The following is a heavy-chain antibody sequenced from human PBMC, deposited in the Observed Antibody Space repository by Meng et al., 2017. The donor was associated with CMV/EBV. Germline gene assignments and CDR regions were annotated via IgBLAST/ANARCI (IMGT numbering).Heavy chain of an antibody. CDR3: AREFFDYYDSSGYFLY. Sequence: KVSCKASGGTFSSYAISWVRQAPGQGLEWMGGIIPILGIANYAQKFQGRVTITADKSTSTAYMELSSLRSEDTAVYYCAREFFDYYDSSGYFLYWGQGTLVTVSS. CDR2: IIPILGIA. J-gene: IGHJ4*02. CDR1: GGTFSSYA. V-gene: IGHV1-69*10. D-gene: IGHD3-22*01.